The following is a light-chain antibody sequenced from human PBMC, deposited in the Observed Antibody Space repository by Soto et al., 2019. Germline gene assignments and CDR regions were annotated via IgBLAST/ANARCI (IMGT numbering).Light chain of an antibody. V-gene: IGKV3-20*01. J-gene: IGKJ3*01. CDR3: QQYNDYPVT. CDR1: QTLSTHS. Sequence: EIVLKQYPGTLSLSPGERATLSCRASQTLSTHSLAWYQHRPGQTPRLLIYAASTRDTDIPERFNGSGSGTEFALTISSLEPEDFALYYCQQYNDYPVTFGPGTKVDIK. CDR2: AAS.